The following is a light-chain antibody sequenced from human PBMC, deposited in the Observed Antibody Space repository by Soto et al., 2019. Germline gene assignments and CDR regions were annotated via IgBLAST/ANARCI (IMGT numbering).Light chain of an antibody. J-gene: IGKJ1*01. CDR2: DVS. Sequence: MVLTQYPATLSFSPGKRSTLSCRASQNISSYLIWYQQKPGQAPRLLIYDVSNRATGIPARFSGSGSGTEFTLTISSLQSEDFAIYYCQQYNNWPPWTSGQGTKVDIK. CDR1: QNISSY. V-gene: IGKV3D-15*01. CDR3: QQYNNWPPWT.